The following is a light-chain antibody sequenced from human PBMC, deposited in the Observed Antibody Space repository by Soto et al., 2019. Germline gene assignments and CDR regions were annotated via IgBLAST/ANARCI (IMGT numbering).Light chain of an antibody. J-gene: IGKJ1*01. CDR3: QQYKSYSWT. Sequence: DIQVTQSPSTLSASVGDRVTITCRASQSISSWLAWYQQKPGKAPKVLIYDASSLESGVPSRFSGSGSGTEFTLTISCLQSDDFATYYCQQYKSYSWTFGQGTKVDIK. CDR1: QSISSW. CDR2: DAS. V-gene: IGKV1-5*01.